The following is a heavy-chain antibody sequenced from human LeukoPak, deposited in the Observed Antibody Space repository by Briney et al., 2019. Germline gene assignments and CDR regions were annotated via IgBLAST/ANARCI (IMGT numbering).Heavy chain of an antibody. CDR2: IYYSGST. CDR3: ARVGVTIFDSISEDY. V-gene: IGHV4-39*07. CDR1: GVSISSSNSY. D-gene: IGHD2-21*02. Sequence: SETLSLTCTVSGVSISSSNSYWGWIRQPPGKGLEWIGSIYYSGSTYYNPSLKSRVTISVDTSKNQFSLKLSSVTAADTAVYYCARVGVTIFDSISEDYWGQGTLVTVSS. J-gene: IGHJ4*02.